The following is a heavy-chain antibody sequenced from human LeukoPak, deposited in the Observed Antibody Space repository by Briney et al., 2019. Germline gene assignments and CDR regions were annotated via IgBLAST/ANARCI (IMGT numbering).Heavy chain of an antibody. Sequence: GGSLRLSCAASGFTFSDYYMSWIRQAPGKGLEWVSYISSSGSTIYYADSVKGRFTISRDNAKNSLYLQMNSLRAEDTAVYYCAREHRRRLSQAFDIWGQGTMVTVSS. CDR1: GFTFSDYY. CDR2: ISSSGSTI. CDR3: AREHRRRLSQAFDI. J-gene: IGHJ3*02. V-gene: IGHV3-11*04. D-gene: IGHD2-2*01.